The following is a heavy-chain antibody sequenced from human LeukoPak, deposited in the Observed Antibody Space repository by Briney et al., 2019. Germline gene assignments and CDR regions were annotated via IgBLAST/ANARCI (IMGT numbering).Heavy chain of an antibody. J-gene: IGHJ6*03. CDR2: INHDGGDR. D-gene: IGHD3-3*01. CDR1: GFTVSSNY. CDR3: AKGNVLRFLEWLFPPFYMDV. Sequence: GGSLRLSCAASGFTVSSNYMTWVRQAPGKGLEWVANINHDGGDRYFADSVKGRFTISRDNAKNSLYLQMSSLRAEDTAVYYCAKGNVLRFLEWLFPPFYMDVWGKGTTVTVSS. V-gene: IGHV3-7*03.